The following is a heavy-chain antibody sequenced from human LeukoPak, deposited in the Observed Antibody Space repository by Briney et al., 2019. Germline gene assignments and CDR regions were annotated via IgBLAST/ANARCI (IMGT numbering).Heavy chain of an antibody. V-gene: IGHV1-3*01. Sequence: GASVKVSCKASGYTFTSYAMHWVRQAPGQRLEWMGWINAGNGNTKYSQKFQGRVTITRDTSASTAYMGLSSLRSEDTAVYYCAREDYRDDAFDIWGQGTMVTVSS. CDR1: GYTFTSYA. CDR2: INAGNGNT. CDR3: AREDYRDDAFDI. D-gene: IGHD4-17*01. J-gene: IGHJ3*02.